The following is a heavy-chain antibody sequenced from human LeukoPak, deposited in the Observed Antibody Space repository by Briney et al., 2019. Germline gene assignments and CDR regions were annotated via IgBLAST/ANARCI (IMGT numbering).Heavy chain of an antibody. CDR3: ARDYYEAYDY. Sequence: GGSLRLSCAASGFTFSNYNMNWVRQAPGKGLEWVSYISSSSSTIYYADSVKGRFTISRDNSKNTLYLQMNSLRAEDTAVYYCARDYYEAYDYWGQGTLVTVSS. CDR1: GFTFSNYN. J-gene: IGHJ4*02. V-gene: IGHV3-48*01. CDR2: ISSSSSTI. D-gene: IGHD3-22*01.